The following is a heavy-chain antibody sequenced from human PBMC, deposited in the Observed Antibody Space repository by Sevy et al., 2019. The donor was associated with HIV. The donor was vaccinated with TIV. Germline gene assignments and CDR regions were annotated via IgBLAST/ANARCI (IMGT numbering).Heavy chain of an antibody. Sequence: SETLSLTCAVHDGSFSGYYWNWIRQLPGKGLEWIGEINESGITYYNPSLKSRVTFSVDTSKKQFSLKRNSVTAVDSAVYFCARSPPVVVVPGAPSWFDPWGQGTLVTVSS. CDR1: DGSFSGYY. CDR3: ARSPPVVVVPGAPSWFDP. D-gene: IGHD2-2*01. V-gene: IGHV4-34*01. J-gene: IGHJ5*02. CDR2: INESGIT.